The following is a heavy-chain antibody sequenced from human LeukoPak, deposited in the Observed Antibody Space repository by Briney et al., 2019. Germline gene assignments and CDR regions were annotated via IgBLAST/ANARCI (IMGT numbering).Heavy chain of an antibody. CDR2: INPNTGGT. V-gene: IGHV1-2*02. Sequence: ASVKISCKASGYTFTGYFMHWVRQAPGQGLDWMGWINPNTGGTKYAQKFQGRVTMTRDTSIGTAYMELSTVTSDDTAVYFCARVHATGYFSLDLGYWGQGTLVTVSS. CDR3: ARVHATGYFSLDLGY. J-gene: IGHJ4*02. CDR1: GYTFTGYF. D-gene: IGHD3-9*01.